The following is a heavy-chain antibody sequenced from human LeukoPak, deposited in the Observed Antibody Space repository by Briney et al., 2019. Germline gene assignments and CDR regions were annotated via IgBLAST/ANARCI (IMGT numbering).Heavy chain of an antibody. CDR2: INHSGST. V-gene: IGHV4-34*01. CDR3: ASYWSYYGFDY. CDR1: GGSFSGYY. J-gene: IGHJ4*02. Sequence: SETLSLTRAVCGGSFSGYYWSWIRQPPGNGLEWIGEINHSGSTNYHPSLKSRVTISVDTSKNQFSLKLSSVTAADTAVYYCASYWSYYGFDYWGQRTLVTVSS. D-gene: IGHD1-26*01.